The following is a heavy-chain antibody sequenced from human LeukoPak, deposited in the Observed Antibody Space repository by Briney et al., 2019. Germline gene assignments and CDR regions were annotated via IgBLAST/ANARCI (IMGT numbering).Heavy chain of an antibody. V-gene: IGHV4-59*01. J-gene: IGHJ4*02. CDR3: ARCYFDWLSSGGHYFDY. CDR1: GGSISSYY. Sequence: SETLSLTCTVSGGSISSYYWSWIRQPPGEGLEWIGYIYYSGSTNYNPSLKSRVTISVDTSKNQFSLKLSSVTAADTAVYYCARCYFDWLSSGGHYFDYWGQGTLVTVSS. D-gene: IGHD3-9*01. CDR2: IYYSGST.